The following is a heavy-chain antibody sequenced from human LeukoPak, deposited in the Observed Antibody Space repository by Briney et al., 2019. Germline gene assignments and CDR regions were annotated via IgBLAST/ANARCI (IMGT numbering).Heavy chain of an antibody. J-gene: IGHJ4*02. Sequence: SGGSLRLSCAASGFSVSNSYMYWVRQAPEKGLEWVSFFYKGDSTYYAESVRGRFTISRDNSKNTLYLLMNSLIPEDTAVYYCAREVVSSPSYFDSWGQGTLVTVSS. V-gene: IGHV3-53*01. D-gene: IGHD2-15*01. CDR1: GFSVSNSY. CDR2: FYKGDST. CDR3: AREVVSSPSYFDS.